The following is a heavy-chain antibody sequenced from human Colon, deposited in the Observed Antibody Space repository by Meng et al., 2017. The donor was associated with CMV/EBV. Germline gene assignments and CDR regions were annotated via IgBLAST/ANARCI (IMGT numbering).Heavy chain of an antibody. D-gene: IGHD6-13*01. CDR3: ARRGRSSSWYYFDY. CDR2: INHSGST. J-gene: IGHJ4*02. V-gene: IGHV4-39*07. Sequence: SETLSLTCTVSGGSISSSNYYWGWIRQPPGKGLEWIGEINHSGSTNYNPSLKSRVTISVDTSKNQFSLKLSSVTAADTAVYYCARRGRSSSWYYFDYWGQGTLVTVSS. CDR1: GGSISSSNYY.